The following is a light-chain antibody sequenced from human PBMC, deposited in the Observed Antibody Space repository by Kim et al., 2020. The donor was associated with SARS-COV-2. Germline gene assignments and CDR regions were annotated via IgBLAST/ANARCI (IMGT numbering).Light chain of an antibody. V-gene: IGKV1-33*01. CDR3: QQSDKLPLT. CDR2: DAS. CDR1: QDITKY. J-gene: IGKJ3*01. Sequence: SASVGDRVTITCQASQDITKYLNWYQHKPGKAPKLLSYDASNLEVGVPSRFSGSGSGTHFTFTISSLQPGDVATYYCQQSDKLPLTFGPGTKVDIK.